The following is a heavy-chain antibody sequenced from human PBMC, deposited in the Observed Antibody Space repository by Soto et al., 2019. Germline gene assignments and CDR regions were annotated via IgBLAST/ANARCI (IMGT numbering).Heavy chain of an antibody. Sequence: GGPLRLSCAAPGFTFSSYWMHWVRQAPGKVLVWVSRINSDGSSTSYADSVKGRFTISRDNAKNTLYLQMNSLRAEDTAVYYCARDLYYYDSSGYDPWGQGTLVTVSS. J-gene: IGHJ5*02. CDR1: GFTFSSYW. CDR2: INSDGSST. CDR3: ARDLYYYDSSGYDP. D-gene: IGHD3-22*01. V-gene: IGHV3-74*01.